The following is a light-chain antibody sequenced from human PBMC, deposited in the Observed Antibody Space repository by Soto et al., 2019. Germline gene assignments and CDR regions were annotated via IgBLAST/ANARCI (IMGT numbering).Light chain of an antibody. Sequence: QSVLTQPPSASGAPGQRVTLSCSGGSSDIGSSTVNWYQQLPGSAPRLLIYDNTHRPSGVPDRFSGSTSRTSASLAISGLQSEDEADYYCATWDDTLGGLFGGGTKVTVL. V-gene: IGLV1-44*01. CDR2: DNT. CDR3: ATWDDTLGGL. J-gene: IGLJ2*01. CDR1: SSDIGSST.